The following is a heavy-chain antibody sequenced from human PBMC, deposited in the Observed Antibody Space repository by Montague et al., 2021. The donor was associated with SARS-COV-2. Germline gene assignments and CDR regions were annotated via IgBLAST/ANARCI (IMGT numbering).Heavy chain of an antibody. CDR1: GGSISTYY. Sequence: SETLSLACSVSGGSISTYYWSWIRQPPGKGLEWIGRMSDSGTAKYNPSLDSRVTIIIDKSKNQFSLKLTSVTPADTDQYYCARNPVRDLRTGTTNYGMGVWGRGTTVIVSS. J-gene: IGHJ6*02. CDR2: MSDSGTA. CDR3: ARNPVRDLRTGTTNYGMGV. V-gene: IGHV4-59*01. D-gene: IGHD1-7*01.